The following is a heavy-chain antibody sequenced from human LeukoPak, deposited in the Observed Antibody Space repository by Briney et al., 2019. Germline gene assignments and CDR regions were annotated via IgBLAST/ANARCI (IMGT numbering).Heavy chain of an antibody. J-gene: IGHJ4*02. Sequence: SSETLSLTCTVSGGSISTFFWTWIRQSAGKGLEWIGRIYTGTTYYNPSLESRATISVDTSNNRFSLQLTSLTAADTAVYYCARGTEMTSFTGYYSFDYWGRGSLVTVSS. D-gene: IGHD3-9*01. CDR3: ARGTEMTSFTGYYSFDY. V-gene: IGHV4-4*07. CDR2: IYTGTT. CDR1: GGSISTFF.